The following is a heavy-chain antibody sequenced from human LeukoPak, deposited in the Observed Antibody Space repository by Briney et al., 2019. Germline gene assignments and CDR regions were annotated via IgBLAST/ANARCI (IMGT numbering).Heavy chain of an antibody. J-gene: IGHJ6*02. D-gene: IGHD3-3*01. CDR2: IYYSGST. CDR3: ARATYDFWSGHHYGMDV. Sequence: SETLSLTCTVSVGSISSSSYYWGWIRQPPGKWLEWIGSIYYSGSTYYNPSLKSRVTISVDTSKNQFSLKLSSVTAADTAVYYCARATYDFWSGHHYGMDVWGQGTTVTVSS. CDR1: VGSISSSSYY. V-gene: IGHV4-39*01.